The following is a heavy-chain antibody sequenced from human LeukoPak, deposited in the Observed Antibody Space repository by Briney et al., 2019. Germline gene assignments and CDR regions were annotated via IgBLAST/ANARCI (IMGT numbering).Heavy chain of an antibody. D-gene: IGHD3-22*01. CDR3: AGLVGRYSSGLYYYYFDY. Sequence: SETLSLTCAVYGGSLSDYYWSWIRQPPGKGLEWIGEINHSGSTNYNPSLKSRVTISIDKSKNQFFLNLSSVAAADTAVYYCAGLVGRYSSGLYYYYFDYWGQGTLVTVSS. CDR2: INHSGST. CDR1: GGSLSDYY. J-gene: IGHJ4*02. V-gene: IGHV4-34*01.